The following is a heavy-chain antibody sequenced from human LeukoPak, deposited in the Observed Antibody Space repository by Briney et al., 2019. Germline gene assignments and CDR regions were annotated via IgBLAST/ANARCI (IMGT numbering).Heavy chain of an antibody. D-gene: IGHD3-10*01. Sequence: SETLSLTCAVYGGSFSGYYWSWIRQPPGKGLEWIGEINHSGSTNYNPSLKSRVTISVDTSKNQFSLKLSSVTAADTAVYYCARLQITMVRGVKGNWFDPWGQGTLVTVSS. J-gene: IGHJ5*02. V-gene: IGHV4-34*01. CDR3: ARLQITMVRGVKGNWFDP. CDR1: GGSFSGYY. CDR2: INHSGST.